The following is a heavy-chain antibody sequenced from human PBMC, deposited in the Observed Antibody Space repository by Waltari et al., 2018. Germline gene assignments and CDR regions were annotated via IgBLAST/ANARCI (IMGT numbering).Heavy chain of an antibody. V-gene: IGHV3-48*02. CDR2: ISHSSSTT. CDR1: GFSFHIFS. Sequence: EVQLVESGGGLVQPGGSLRLSCAAYGFSFHIFSLNWVRKTPGKGLEWISYISHSSSTTNYADSVRGRFTISRDNAKNSLYLQMNSLRHEDTAVYYCARDFWSGPGPFDYWGQGTPVTVSS. D-gene: IGHD3-3*01. CDR3: ARDFWSGPGPFDY. J-gene: IGHJ4*02.